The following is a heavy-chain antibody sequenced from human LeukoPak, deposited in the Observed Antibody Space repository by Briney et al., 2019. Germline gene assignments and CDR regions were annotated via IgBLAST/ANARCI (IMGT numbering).Heavy chain of an antibody. CDR1: GYSFTDYD. D-gene: IGHD6-13*01. J-gene: IGHJ4*02. CDR2: MSPYTANT. V-gene: IGHV1-8*03. CDR3: ARGPRAAAGVRHLNY. Sequence: ASVKVSCKTSGYSFTDYDINWVRQATGQGLEWMGWMSPYTANTGYAQKFQGRVTITRDTSMTTAYMELSSLRSEDTAVYYCARGPRAAAGVRHLNYWGQGTLVTVSS.